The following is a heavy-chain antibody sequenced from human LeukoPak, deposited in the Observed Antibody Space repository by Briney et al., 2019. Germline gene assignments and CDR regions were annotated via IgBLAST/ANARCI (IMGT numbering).Heavy chain of an antibody. CDR3: ASRHCSGGGCYIAGADPFDY. CDR1: GFTVSSTY. V-gene: IGHV3-53*01. Sequence: GGSLRLSCAASGFTVSSTYMSWVRQAPGKGLEWVSVIYSGGNIYYIDSVKGRFTISRDTSKNTLYLQMNSLRAEDTAVYYCASRHCSGGGCYIAGADPFDYWGQRTLVTVSS. D-gene: IGHD2-15*01. J-gene: IGHJ4*02. CDR2: IYSGGNI.